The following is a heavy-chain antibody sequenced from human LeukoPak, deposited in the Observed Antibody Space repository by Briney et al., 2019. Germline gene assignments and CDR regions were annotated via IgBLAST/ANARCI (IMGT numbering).Heavy chain of an antibody. CDR2: IWYDGSNK. Sequence: GGSLRLSCAASGFTFSSYGMHWVRQAPGKGLEWVAVIWYDGSNKYYADSVKGRFTISRDNAKNSLYLQMNSLRAEDTAVYYCARVYSGYDFGAFDIWGQGTMVTVSS. CDR1: GFTFSSYG. CDR3: ARVYSGYDFGAFDI. V-gene: IGHV3-33*01. D-gene: IGHD5-12*01. J-gene: IGHJ3*02.